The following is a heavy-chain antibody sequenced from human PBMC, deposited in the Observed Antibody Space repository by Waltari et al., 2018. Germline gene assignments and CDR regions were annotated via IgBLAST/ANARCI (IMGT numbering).Heavy chain of an antibody. Sequence: QVHLVQSGGEVKKPGASVKVSCKTSGYNFGTHGVNWARQAPGQGLEWMGWISAYNFDTQYAEKFHGRLKMTTDTSTSTAYMELRNLRSDDTATYFCARDDALGVLWFGELFLDHWGQGTLVTVSS. CDR2: ISAYNFDT. V-gene: IGHV1-18*01. D-gene: IGHD3-10*01. CDR1: GYNFGTHG. CDR3: ARDDALGVLWFGELFLDH. J-gene: IGHJ4*02.